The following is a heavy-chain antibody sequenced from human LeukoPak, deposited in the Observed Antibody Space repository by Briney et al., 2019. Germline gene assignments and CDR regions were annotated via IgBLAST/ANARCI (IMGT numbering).Heavy chain of an antibody. CDR3: ARGQYCTSTGCYGPFDY. J-gene: IGHJ4*02. D-gene: IGHD2-2*01. V-gene: IGHV3-48*04. Sequence: GGSLRLSCAATGFTFSDYSMNWVRQAPGKGLEWVSYITTSSITIYYADSVKGRFTISRDNAKNSLYLQLNSLRAEDTAVYYCARGQYCTSTGCYGPFDYSGQGILVTVSS. CDR1: GFTFSDYS. CDR2: ITTSSITI.